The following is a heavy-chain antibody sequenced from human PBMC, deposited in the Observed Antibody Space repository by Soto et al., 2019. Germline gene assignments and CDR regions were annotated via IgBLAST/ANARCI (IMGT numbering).Heavy chain of an antibody. CDR1: GYTFTNYY. CDR3: ARGFSSGWPFGY. CDR2: INPSGGST. J-gene: IGHJ4*02. Sequence: QVQLVQSGAEVKKPGASVKVSCKASGYTFTNYYMHWVRQAPGQGLEWMGIINPSGGSTTYAQKFQGRVPMTRDTSTSTVYMELSSLRSEDTAVYYCARGFSSGWPFGYWGQGTPVTVSS. V-gene: IGHV1-46*01. D-gene: IGHD6-19*01.